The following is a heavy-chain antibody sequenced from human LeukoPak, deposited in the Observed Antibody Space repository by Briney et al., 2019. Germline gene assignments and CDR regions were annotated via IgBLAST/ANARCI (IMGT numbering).Heavy chain of an antibody. Sequence: HPGGSLRLSCAASGLTFSSHWMHWVRQAPGKGLVWVSRINSDGSSTSYADSVKGRFTISRDNAKNTLYLQMNSLRAEDTAVYYCARLADTEYYDFWSGYLVGEDGMDVWGQGTTVTVSS. CDR3: ARLADTEYYDFWSGYLVGEDGMDV. CDR2: INSDGSST. V-gene: IGHV3-74*01. D-gene: IGHD3-3*01. CDR1: GLTFSSHW. J-gene: IGHJ6*02.